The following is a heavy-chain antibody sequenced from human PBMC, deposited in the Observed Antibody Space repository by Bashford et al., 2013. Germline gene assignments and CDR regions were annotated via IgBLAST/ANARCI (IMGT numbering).Heavy chain of an antibody. Sequence: GESLKISCEASGYSFISHWIGWVRQTPGKGLEWMGIIYPGDSNTRYSPSFQGQVTISADESISTAYLQWNSLKASDTAMYYCARNNSAYHHGTFDIWGQGTTVTVSS. J-gene: IGHJ3*02. CDR3: ARNNSAYHHGTFDI. D-gene: IGHD3-16*01. V-gene: IGHV5-51*01. CDR1: GYSFISHW. CDR2: IYPGDSNT.